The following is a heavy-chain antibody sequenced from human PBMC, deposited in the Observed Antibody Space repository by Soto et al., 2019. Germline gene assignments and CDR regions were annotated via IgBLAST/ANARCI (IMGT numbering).Heavy chain of an antibody. Sequence: ASVKVSCKASGYTFTDFYMNWVRQAPGQGLEWMGWVNPNTGVTKYAQKFQGRVTMTRDTSINTAYMELSGLTSDDTAVYYCTTLRLDPWGQGTLVTVSS. J-gene: IGHJ5*02. CDR2: VNPNTGVT. D-gene: IGHD3-9*01. V-gene: IGHV1-2*02. CDR1: GYTFTDFY. CDR3: TTLRLDP.